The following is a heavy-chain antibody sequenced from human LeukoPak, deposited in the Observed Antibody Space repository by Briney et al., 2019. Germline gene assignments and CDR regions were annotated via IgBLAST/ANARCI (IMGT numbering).Heavy chain of an antibody. CDR2: IKQDGSEK. Sequence: GGSLRLSCAASGFTFSSYWMSWVRQAPGKGLEGVANIKQDGSEKYYVDSVKGRFTISRDNAKNSLYLQMNSLRAEDTAVYYCARDRENYCSSTSCYSWFDPWGQGTLVTVSS. CDR3: ARDRENYCSSTSCYSWFDP. J-gene: IGHJ5*02. CDR1: GFTFSSYW. D-gene: IGHD2-2*02. V-gene: IGHV3-7*01.